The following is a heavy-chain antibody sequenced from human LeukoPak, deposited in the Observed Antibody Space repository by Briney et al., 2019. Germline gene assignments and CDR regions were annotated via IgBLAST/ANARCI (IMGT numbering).Heavy chain of an antibody. CDR3: AKDRSGYGSGSYSFDY. D-gene: IGHD3-10*01. Sequence: GGSLRLSCAASGFTFSSYGMHWVRQAPGKGLEWVAVISYDGSNKYYADSVKGRFTISRDNSKNTRYLQMNSLRVEDTAVYYCAKDRSGYGSGSYSFDYWGQGTLVTVSS. V-gene: IGHV3-30*18. J-gene: IGHJ4*02. CDR1: GFTFSSYG. CDR2: ISYDGSNK.